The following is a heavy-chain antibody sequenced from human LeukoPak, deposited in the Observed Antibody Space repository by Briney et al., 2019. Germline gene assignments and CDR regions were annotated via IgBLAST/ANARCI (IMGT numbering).Heavy chain of an antibody. Sequence: ASVKVSCKASGYTFTSYGISWVRQAPGQGLEWMGWISAYNGNTNYAQKLQGRVTITADKSTSTAYMELSSLRSEDTAVYYCARRARLNLEWELLRRLEPFDYWGQGTLVTVSS. J-gene: IGHJ4*02. CDR3: ARRARLNLEWELLRRLEPFDY. V-gene: IGHV1-18*01. CDR1: GYTFTSYG. D-gene: IGHD1-26*01. CDR2: ISAYNGNT.